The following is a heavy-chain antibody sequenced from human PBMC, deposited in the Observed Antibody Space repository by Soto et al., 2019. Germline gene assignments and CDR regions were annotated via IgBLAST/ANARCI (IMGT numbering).Heavy chain of an antibody. D-gene: IGHD3-3*02. J-gene: IGHJ5*02. CDR1: GXSLISSDFY. V-gene: IGHV4-39*01. Sequence: PXXTLSLICTVSGXSLISSDFYWGWVRQPPGKGLEWIGSIFYLGSSYYNPSLKSRVTMSVDTSKNQFSLRLRSVTASDTALYFCARHSLALRKNNWFDPWGQGIMVTVSA. CDR2: IFYLGSS. CDR3: ARHSLALRKNNWFDP.